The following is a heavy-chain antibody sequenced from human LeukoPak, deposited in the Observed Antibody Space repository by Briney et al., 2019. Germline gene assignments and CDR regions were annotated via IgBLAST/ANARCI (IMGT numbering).Heavy chain of an antibody. Sequence: GGSLRFSCAASGFTFSSYAMHWVRQAPGKGLEWVAVISYDGSNKYYADSVKGRFTISRDNSKNTLYLQMNSLRAEDTAVYYCARAPDSRSRGYYFDYWGQGTLVTVSS. CDR2: ISYDGSNK. CDR1: GFTFSSYA. J-gene: IGHJ4*02. D-gene: IGHD3-22*01. V-gene: IGHV3-30-3*01. CDR3: ARAPDSRSRGYYFDY.